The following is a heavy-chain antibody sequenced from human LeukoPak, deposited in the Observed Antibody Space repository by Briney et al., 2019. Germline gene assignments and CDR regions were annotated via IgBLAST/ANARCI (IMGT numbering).Heavy chain of an antibody. D-gene: IGHD1-26*01. CDR2: IYYSGST. CDR3: ARRMGVGATNWFDP. CDR1: GGSISSYY. Sequence: PSETLSLTCTVSGGSISSYYWSWIRQPPGKGLEWIGYIYYSGSTNYNPSLKSRVTMSVDTSKNQFSLKLSSVTAADTAVYYCARRMGVGATNWFDPWGQGTLVTVSS. V-gene: IGHV4-59*08. J-gene: IGHJ5*02.